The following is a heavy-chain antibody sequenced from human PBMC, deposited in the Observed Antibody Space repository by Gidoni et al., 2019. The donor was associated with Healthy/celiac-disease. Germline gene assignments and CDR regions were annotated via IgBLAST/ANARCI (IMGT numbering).Heavy chain of an antibody. CDR1: GGSFSGYY. Sequence: QVQLQQWGAGLLKPSETLSLTCAVYGGSFSGYYWSWIRQPPGKGLEWIGEINHSGSTNYNPSLKSLVTISVDTSKNQFSLKLSSVTAADTAVYYCARGLGDYDYVWGSYRYFGGTYYGMDVWGQGTTVTVSS. CDR3: ARGLGDYDYVWGSYRYFGGTYYGMDV. D-gene: IGHD3-16*02. CDR2: INHSGST. V-gene: IGHV4-34*01. J-gene: IGHJ6*02.